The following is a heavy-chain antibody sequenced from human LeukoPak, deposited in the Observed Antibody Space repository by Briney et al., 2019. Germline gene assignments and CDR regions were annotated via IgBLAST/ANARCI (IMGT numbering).Heavy chain of an antibody. D-gene: IGHD1-7*01. CDR3: ARHGNWNYGSY. J-gene: IGHJ4*02. V-gene: IGHV1-2*02. CDR1: GHTFTGYY. Sequence: ASVKVSCKASGHTFTGYYMHWVRQAPGQGLEWMGWINANSGDTNYAQKFQGRVIMTRDTSISTAYMELSRLRSDDTAVYYCARHGNWNYGSYWGQGTLVTVSS. CDR2: INANSGDT.